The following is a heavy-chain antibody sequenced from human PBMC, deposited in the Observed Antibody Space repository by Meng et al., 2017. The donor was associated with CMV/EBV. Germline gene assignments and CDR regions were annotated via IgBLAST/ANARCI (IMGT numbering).Heavy chain of an antibody. D-gene: IGHD5-12*01. CDR1: GYPFTGYY. V-gene: IGHV1-2*02. CDR2: INPINGGT. Sequence: QEQLGQVGAGGKKPGALGKVASKACGYPFTGYYMHWVRQAPGQGLEWMGWINPINGGTNYAQKFPGRVTMIRDTSISTAYMELSRLTSDDTAVYYCARGKVATIAGGWFDPWGQGTLVTVSS. J-gene: IGHJ5*02. CDR3: ARGKVATIAGGWFDP.